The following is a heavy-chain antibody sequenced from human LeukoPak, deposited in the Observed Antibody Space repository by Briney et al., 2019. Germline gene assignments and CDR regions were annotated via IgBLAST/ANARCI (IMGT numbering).Heavy chain of an antibody. CDR3: VRDGGAAQFDC. CDR2: IKQDGSEK. CDR1: GFTFSSYW. J-gene: IGHJ4*02. D-gene: IGHD3-16*01. V-gene: IGHV3-7*04. Sequence: GGSLRLSCAASGFTFSSYWMTWVRQAPGKGLEWVANIKQDGSEKNYVDSVKGRFTISRDNAKNSLYLQMNSLRAEDTAVFYCVRDGGAAQFDCWGQGNLVTVSS.